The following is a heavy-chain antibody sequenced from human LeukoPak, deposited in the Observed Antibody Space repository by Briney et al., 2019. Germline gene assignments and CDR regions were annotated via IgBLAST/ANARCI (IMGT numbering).Heavy chain of an antibody. CDR3: ARIPLYYDSSGYYYGFDY. CDR1: GFSLSTSGMC. V-gene: IGHV2-70*01. CDR2: IDWDDDK. J-gene: IGHJ4*02. D-gene: IGHD3-22*01. Sequence: SGPALVKPTQTLTLTCTFSGFSLSTSGMCVSWIRQPPGKALEWHALIDWDDDKYYSTSLKTRLTISKDTSKNQVVLTMTIMDPVDTATYYCARIPLYYDSSGYYYGFDYWGQGTLVTVSS.